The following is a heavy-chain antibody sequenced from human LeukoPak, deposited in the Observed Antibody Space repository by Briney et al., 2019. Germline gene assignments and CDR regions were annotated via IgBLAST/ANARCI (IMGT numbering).Heavy chain of an antibody. D-gene: IGHD3-10*01. J-gene: IGHJ5*02. CDR1: GGSISSSSYY. CDR2: INHSGST. V-gene: IGHV4-39*07. CDR3: ARERPSQSGP. Sequence: SETLSLTCTVSGGSISSSSYYWSWIRQPPGKGLEWIGEINHSGSTYYNPSLKSRVTISVDTSKNQFSLKLSSVTAADTAVYYCARERPSQSGPWGQGTLVTVSS.